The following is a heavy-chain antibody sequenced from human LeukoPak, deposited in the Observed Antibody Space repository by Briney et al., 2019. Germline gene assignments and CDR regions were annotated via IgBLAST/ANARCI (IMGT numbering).Heavy chain of an antibody. CDR3: ARLHSSGWSYFDY. J-gene: IGHJ4*02. D-gene: IGHD6-19*01. V-gene: IGHV1-69*04. Sequence: SVKVSCKASGGTFGSYAISWVRQAPGQGLEWMGRIIPILGIANYAQKFQGRVTITADKSTSTAYMELSSLRSEDTAVYYCARLHSSGWSYFDYWGQGTLVTVSS. CDR2: IIPILGIA. CDR1: GGTFGSYA.